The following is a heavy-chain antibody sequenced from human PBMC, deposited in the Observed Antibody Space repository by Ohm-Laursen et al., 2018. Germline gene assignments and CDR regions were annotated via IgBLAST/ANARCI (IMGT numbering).Heavy chain of an antibody. V-gene: IGHV3-7*01. CDR2: INPDGSEK. D-gene: IGHD6-19*01. J-gene: IGHJ4*02. CDR1: GFTFSSFW. CDR3: ARGGWVEY. Sequence: SLRLSCAASGFTFSSFWMSWVRQAPGKGLEWMANINPDGSEKYFVDSVKGRFTISRDNAKNSLFVQMNSLRAEDTAMYYCARGGWVEYWGQGTLVTVSS.